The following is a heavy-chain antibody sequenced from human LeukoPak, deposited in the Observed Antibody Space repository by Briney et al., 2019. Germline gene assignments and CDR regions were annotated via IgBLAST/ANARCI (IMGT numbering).Heavy chain of an antibody. D-gene: IGHD5-18*01. J-gene: IGHJ4*02. CDR2: ISYDGSNK. V-gene: IGHV3-30*18. Sequence: PGRSLRLSCAASGFTFSSYGMHWVRQAPGKGLEWVAVISYDGSNKYYADSVKGRFTISRDNSKNTLYLQMNSLRAEDTAVCYCAKGYLRYSYVGYFDYWGQGTLVTVSS. CDR1: GFTFSSYG. CDR3: AKGYLRYSYVGYFDY.